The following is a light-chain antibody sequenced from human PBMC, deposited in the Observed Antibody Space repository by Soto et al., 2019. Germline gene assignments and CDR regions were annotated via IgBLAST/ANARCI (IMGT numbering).Light chain of an antibody. CDR3: QQYGSSPPVT. J-gene: IGKJ3*01. V-gene: IGKV3-20*01. CDR1: QSVSSGY. CDR2: ETS. Sequence: EIVLTQSPGTLSLSPGERATLSCRASQSVSSGYLACYQQKPGQPPRVLIYETSSSATGIPDRFSGSGSGTDFTLTISSLEPEDVAVYYCQQYGSSPPVTFGPGTRVDIK.